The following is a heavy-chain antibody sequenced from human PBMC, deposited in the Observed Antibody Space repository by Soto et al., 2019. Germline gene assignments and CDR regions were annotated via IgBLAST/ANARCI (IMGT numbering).Heavy chain of an antibody. D-gene: IGHD2-2*01. V-gene: IGHV6-1*01. CDR1: GDSVSSNSAA. CDR3: ARGSWGDIVVVPAADPRDAFDI. CDR2: TYYRSKWYN. J-gene: IGHJ3*02. Sequence: SQTLSLTCAISGDSVSSNSAAWNWIRQSPSRGLEWLGRTYYRSKWYNDYAVSVKSRITINPDTSKNQFSLQLNSVTPEDTAVYYCARGSWGDIVVVPAADPRDAFDIGGQGTMVTVSS.